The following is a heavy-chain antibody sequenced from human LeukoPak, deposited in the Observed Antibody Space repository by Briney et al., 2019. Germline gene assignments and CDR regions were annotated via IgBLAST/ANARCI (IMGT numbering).Heavy chain of an antibody. CDR1: GGSFSGYY. J-gene: IGHJ6*02. V-gene: IGHV4-34*01. CDR3: ARGANFYYYGMDV. Sequence: PSETLSLTCAVYGGSFSGYYWSWIRQPPGKGLEWIGEINHSGSTNYNPSLKSRVTISGDTSKNQFSLKLSSGTAADTAVYYCARGANFYYYGMDVWGQGTTVTVSS. D-gene: IGHD2-15*01. CDR2: INHSGST.